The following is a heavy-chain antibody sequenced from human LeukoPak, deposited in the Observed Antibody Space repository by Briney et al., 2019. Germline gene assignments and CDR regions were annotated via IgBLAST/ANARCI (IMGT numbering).Heavy chain of an antibody. Sequence: SETLSLTCAVYGGSFSGYYWSWIRQPPGKGLEWIGEINHSGSTNYNPSLKSRVTISVDTSKNQFSLKLSSVTAADTAVYYCARGRRWELQYILGHYFDYWGQGTLVTVSS. J-gene: IGHJ4*02. V-gene: IGHV4-34*01. CDR1: GGSFSGYY. CDR3: ARGRRWELQYILGHYFDY. D-gene: IGHD1-26*01. CDR2: INHSGST.